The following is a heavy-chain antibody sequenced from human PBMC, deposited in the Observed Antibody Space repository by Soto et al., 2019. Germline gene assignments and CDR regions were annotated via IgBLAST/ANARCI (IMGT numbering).Heavy chain of an antibody. CDR1: GFTFSDAA. J-gene: IGHJ4*02. CDR2: TRSKVNNYAT. Sequence: GGALRISFAVSGFTFSDAAIHWVRQASGKGVEWVGRTRSKVNNYATAYAASVKGRFTISRDDSKNTAYLQMNSLKTGDPAVYYCTSHLLEYWGRETLVTVSS. CDR3: TSHLLEY. V-gene: IGHV3-73*01.